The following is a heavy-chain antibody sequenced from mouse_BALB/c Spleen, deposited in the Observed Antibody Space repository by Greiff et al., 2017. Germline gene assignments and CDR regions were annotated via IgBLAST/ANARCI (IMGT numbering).Heavy chain of an antibody. CDR3: ARSRNRYGNYFDY. D-gene: IGHD2-10*02. J-gene: IGHJ2*01. CDR2: ISSGSSTI. Sequence: EVKLVESGGGLVQPGGSRKLSCAASGFTFSSFGMHWVRQAPEKGLEWVAYISSGSSTIYYADTVKGRFTISRDNPKNTLFLQMTSLRSEDTAMYYCARSRNRYGNYFDYWGQGTTLTVSS. CDR1: GFTFSSFG. V-gene: IGHV5-17*02.